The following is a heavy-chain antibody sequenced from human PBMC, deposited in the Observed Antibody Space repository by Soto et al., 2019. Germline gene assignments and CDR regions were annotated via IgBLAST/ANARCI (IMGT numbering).Heavy chain of an antibody. Sequence: QVHLVQSGAEVKKPGASVKVSCKASGYTFTSYGITWGRQAPGQGLEWMGWISAHNGNTDYAQKLQGRVIVTRDTSPSTAYMELRSRRSDDTVVYYGARGRYGDYWGQGAMVTVSS. CDR1: GYTFTSYG. J-gene: IGHJ4*02. CDR2: ISAHNGNT. CDR3: ARGRYGDY. V-gene: IGHV1-18*01. D-gene: IGHD1-1*01.